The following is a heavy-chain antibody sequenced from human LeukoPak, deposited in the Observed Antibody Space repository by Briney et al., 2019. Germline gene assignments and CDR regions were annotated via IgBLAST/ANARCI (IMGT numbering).Heavy chain of an antibody. J-gene: IGHJ4*02. CDR3: ARHRTDYNGGGLDY. CDR1: GGSISSSSYY. D-gene: IGHD4-11*01. V-gene: IGHV4-39*01. CDR2: IYYSGST. Sequence: SETLSLTCTVSGGSISSSSYYWGWIRQPPGKGLEWIGSIYYSGSTYYNPSLKSRVTISVDTSKNQFSLKLSSVTAADTAVYYCARHRTDYNGGGLDYWGQGTLVTVSS.